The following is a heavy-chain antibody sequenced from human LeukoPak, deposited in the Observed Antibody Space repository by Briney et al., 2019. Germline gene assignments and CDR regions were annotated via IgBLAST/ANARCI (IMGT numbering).Heavy chain of an antibody. CDR3: AREVVGATGLDY. D-gene: IGHD1-26*01. CDR1: GGSISSGDYY. Sequence: SETLSLTCTVSGGSISSGDYYWSWIRQPPGKGLEWIGYIYYSGSTYYNPSLKSRVTISVDTSKNQFSLKLSSVTAADTAVYYCAREVVGATGLDYWGQGTLVIVSS. J-gene: IGHJ4*02. V-gene: IGHV4-30-4*01. CDR2: IYYSGST.